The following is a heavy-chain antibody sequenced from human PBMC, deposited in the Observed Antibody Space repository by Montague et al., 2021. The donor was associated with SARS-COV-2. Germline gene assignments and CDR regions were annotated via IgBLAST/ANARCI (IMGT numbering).Heavy chain of an antibody. J-gene: IGHJ5*02. CDR1: GFTFSAYT. CDR2: ISHDGSNK. D-gene: IGHD3-10*01. CDR3: ARERAITMVRGVIRPTKWFDP. Sequence: SRSLSFAASGFTFSAYTIHWVRQAPGKGLEWVALISHDGSNKYYADSVKGRFTISRDNSKNTLYVQMNSLRAEDTAVYYCARERAITMVRGVIRPTKWFDPWGQGTLVTVSS. V-gene: IGHV3-30*04.